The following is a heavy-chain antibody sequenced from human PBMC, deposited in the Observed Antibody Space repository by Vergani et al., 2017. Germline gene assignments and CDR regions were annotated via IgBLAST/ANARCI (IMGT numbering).Heavy chain of an antibody. Sequence: EVQLEESGGGLVLPGRSLRLSCVASGFTSAGYAMHLVRQAPGEGPEWVSGISWNSNCIGYADSVMCRFTISRDNAKNSLFWQMNSLRAEDTALYYCAKDLGTSAGGGWFDPWGQGTLVTVSS. V-gene: IGHV3-9*02. CDR2: ISWNSNCI. D-gene: IGHD1-14*01. CDR1: GFTSAGYA. J-gene: IGHJ5*02. CDR3: AKDLGTSAGGGWFDP.